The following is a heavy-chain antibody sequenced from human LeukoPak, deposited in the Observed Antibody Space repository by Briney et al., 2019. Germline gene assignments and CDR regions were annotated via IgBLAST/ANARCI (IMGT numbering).Heavy chain of an antibody. J-gene: IGHJ6*03. V-gene: IGHV4-30-2*01. CDR3: ARWSLWFGEIYYYYYMDV. D-gene: IGHD3-10*01. Sequence: SETLSLTCTVSGGSISSGGYYWSWIRQPPGKGLEWIGYIYHSGSTYYNPSLKSRVTISVDRSKNQFSLKLSSVTAADTAVYYCARWSLWFGEIYYYYYMDVWGKGTTVTVSS. CDR1: GGSISSGGYY. CDR2: IYHSGST.